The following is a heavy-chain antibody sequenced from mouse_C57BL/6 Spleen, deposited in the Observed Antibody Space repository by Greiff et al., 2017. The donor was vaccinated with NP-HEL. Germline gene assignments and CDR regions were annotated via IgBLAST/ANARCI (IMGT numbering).Heavy chain of an antibody. J-gene: IGHJ3*01. V-gene: IGHV5-17*01. Sequence: EVQLVESGGGLVKPGGSLKLSCAASGFTFSDYGMHWVRQAPEKGLEWVAYISSGSSTIYYADTVKGRFTISRDNAKNTLFLQMTSLRSEDTAMYYCARVYYDYGGLFAYWGQGTLVTVSA. CDR2: ISSGSSTI. CDR1: GFTFSDYG. D-gene: IGHD2-4*01. CDR3: ARVYYDYGGLFAY.